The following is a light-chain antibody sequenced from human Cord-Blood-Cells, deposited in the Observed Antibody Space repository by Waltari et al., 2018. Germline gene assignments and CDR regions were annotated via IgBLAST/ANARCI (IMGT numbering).Light chain of an antibody. J-gene: IGKJ2*01. V-gene: IGKV4-1*01. CDR2: WAS. Sequence: DIVLTQSPDSLAVCLGERATINCKSSQSVLYSSNNKNYLAWYQQKPGQPPKLLISWASTRESGVPDRFSGSGSGTDFTLTISSLQAEDVAVYYCQQYYSTPYTFGQGTKLEIK. CDR3: QQYYSTPYT. CDR1: QSVLYSSNNKNY.